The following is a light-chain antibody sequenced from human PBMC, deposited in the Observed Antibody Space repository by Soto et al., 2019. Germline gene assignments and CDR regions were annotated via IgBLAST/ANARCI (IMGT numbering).Light chain of an antibody. CDR1: QSINIF. Sequence: DIQMTQSPSSLSASVGDRVTIACRASQSINIFLNWYQQKPRKAPKLLIYGASSLQSGVPSRFSAAGSGTDFNLSITSLQPEDFGTYYCQQSSGGPPFTFGPGTTVDIK. J-gene: IGKJ3*01. CDR2: GAS. V-gene: IGKV1-39*01. CDR3: QQSSGGPPFT.